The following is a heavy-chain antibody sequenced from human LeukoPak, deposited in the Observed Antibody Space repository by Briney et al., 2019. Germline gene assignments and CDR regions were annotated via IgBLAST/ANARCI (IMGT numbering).Heavy chain of an antibody. CDR1: GFTFSSYA. J-gene: IGHJ4*02. CDR3: ARLIMLWHTHDY. Sequence: GSLRLSCAASGFTFSSYAMSWIRQPPGKGLEWIGYIYYSGATNYNPSLKSRVTISVDTSKNQFSLKLSSVTAADTAVYYCARLIMLWHTHDYWGQGTLVAVSS. CDR2: IYYSGAT. D-gene: IGHD3-10*02. V-gene: IGHV4-59*01.